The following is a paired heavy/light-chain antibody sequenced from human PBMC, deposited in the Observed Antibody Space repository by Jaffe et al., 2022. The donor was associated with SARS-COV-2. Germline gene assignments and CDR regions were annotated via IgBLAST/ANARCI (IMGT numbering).Light chain of an antibody. CDR1: SSNIGNNY. CDR2: DNN. J-gene: IGLJ2*01. V-gene: IGLV1-51*01. CDR3: GTWDSSLSALV. Sequence: QSVLTQPPSVSAAPGQKVTISCSGSSSNIGNNYVSWYQQLPGTAPKLLIYDNNKRPSGIPDRFSGSKSGTSATLGITGLQTGDEADYYCGTWDSSLSALVFGGGTKLTVL.
Heavy chain of an antibody. J-gene: IGHJ3*02. CDR1: GGSISSGSYY. CDR3: ARASGYCSGGSCRKHAFDI. Sequence: QVQLQESGPGLVKPSQTLSLTCTVSGGSISSGSYYWSWIRQPAGKGLEWIGRIYTSGSTNYNPSLKSRVTISVDTSKNQFSLKLSSVTAADTAVYYCARASGYCSGGSCRKHAFDIWGQGTMVTVSS. V-gene: IGHV4-61*02. CDR2: IYTSGST. D-gene: IGHD2-15*01.